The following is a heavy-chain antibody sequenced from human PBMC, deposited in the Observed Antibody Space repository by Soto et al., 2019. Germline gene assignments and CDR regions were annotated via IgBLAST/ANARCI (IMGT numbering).Heavy chain of an antibody. Sequence: SETLSLTCTVSGGSISSSSYYWSWIRQPPGKGLEWIGYIYYSGSTNYNPSLKSRVTISVDTSKNQFSLKLSSVTAADTAVYYCARGRWFGELGIDYWGQGTLVTVSS. D-gene: IGHD3-10*01. V-gene: IGHV4-61*01. CDR1: GGSISSSSYY. CDR2: IYYSGST. J-gene: IGHJ4*02. CDR3: ARGRWFGELGIDY.